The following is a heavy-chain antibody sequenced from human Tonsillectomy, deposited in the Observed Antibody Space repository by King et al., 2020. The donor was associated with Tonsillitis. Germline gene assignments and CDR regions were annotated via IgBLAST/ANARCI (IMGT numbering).Heavy chain of an antibody. Sequence: VQLVESGGGVVQPGRSLRLSCAASGFTFSTYALHWVRQAPGKGLEWVAVISDDGRNKYYADSVKGRFTISRDNSKNTLYLQMHYLRTEDTAVYHCAILVGATQRDAFDIWGQGKTVAVSS. D-gene: IGHD1-26*01. J-gene: IGHJ3*02. CDR3: AILVGATQRDAFDI. CDR2: ISDDGRNK. CDR1: GFTFSTYA. V-gene: IGHV3-30*04.